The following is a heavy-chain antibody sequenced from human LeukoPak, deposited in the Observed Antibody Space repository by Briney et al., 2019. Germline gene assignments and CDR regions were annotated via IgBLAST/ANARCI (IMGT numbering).Heavy chain of an antibody. D-gene: IGHD2-2*01. CDR2: ISSDSYYI. Sequence: GGSLRLSCAASGFTFSTYSMNWVRQAPGKGLEWVSAISSDSYYIYYTDSVKGRFTISRDNAKNSLYLQMNSLRAEDTAVYYCARDRGLYCSSTSCLDLFDYWGQGTLVTVSS. CDR3: ARDRGLYCSSTSCLDLFDY. V-gene: IGHV3-21*01. J-gene: IGHJ4*02. CDR1: GFTFSTYS.